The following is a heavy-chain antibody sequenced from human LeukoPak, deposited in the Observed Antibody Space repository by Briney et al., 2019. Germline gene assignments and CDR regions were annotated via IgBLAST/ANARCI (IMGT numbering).Heavy chain of an antibody. CDR3: ARDQATRGDYYGSGSPAFFDY. Sequence: SETLSLTCTVSGYSISSGYYWGWIRQPPGKGLEWIGSIYHSGSTYYNPSLKSRVTISVDTSKNRFSLKLSSVTAADTAVYYCARDQATRGDYYGSGSPAFFDYWGQGSLVTVSS. J-gene: IGHJ4*02. CDR2: IYHSGST. D-gene: IGHD3-10*01. CDR1: GYSISSGYY. V-gene: IGHV4-38-2*02.